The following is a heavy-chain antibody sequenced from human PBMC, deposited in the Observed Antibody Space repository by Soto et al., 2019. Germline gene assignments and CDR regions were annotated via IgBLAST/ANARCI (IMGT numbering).Heavy chain of an antibody. Sequence: QLHLQESGPGLVRPSQTLSLTCTVSGGSIISGGYYWSWIRQLPGKGLEWIGYIYYSGTTYYNPSLESRVTISVDTSKNQFSLSLSSVTAADTAVYYCAIGDYGGANSWGQGTLVTVSS. J-gene: IGHJ4*02. CDR1: GGSIISGGYY. D-gene: IGHD4-17*01. CDR3: AIGDYGGANS. CDR2: IYYSGTT. V-gene: IGHV4-31*03.